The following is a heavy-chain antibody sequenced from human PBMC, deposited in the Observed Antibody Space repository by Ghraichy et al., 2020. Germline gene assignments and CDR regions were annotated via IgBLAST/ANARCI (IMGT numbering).Heavy chain of an antibody. Sequence: GESLNISCAASGFSFSSYSMNWVRQAPGKGLEWLSYISSDSGTIYYADSVKGRFTSSRDNAKSSLYLQMNSLRDEDTAVYYCARENHLLRDYWGQGTLVTVSS. J-gene: IGHJ4*02. V-gene: IGHV3-48*02. CDR1: GFSFSSYS. D-gene: IGHD2-2*01. CDR2: ISSDSGTI. CDR3: ARENHLLRDY.